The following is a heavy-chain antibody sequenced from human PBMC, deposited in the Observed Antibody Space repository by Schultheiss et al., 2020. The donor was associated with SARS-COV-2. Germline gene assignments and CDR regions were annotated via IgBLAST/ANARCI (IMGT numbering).Heavy chain of an antibody. CDR2: ITSSSSTT. CDR3: ARVRGGGDFDY. V-gene: IGHV3-48*02. J-gene: IGHJ4*02. CDR1: GFTVSDTS. D-gene: IGHD2-15*01. Sequence: GESLKISCAASGFTVSDTSMSWVRQAPGKGLEWISYITSSSSTTYSADSVKGRFTISRDNAQNSLYLQMNSLRDEDTAVYYCARVRGGGDFDYWGQGTLVTVSS.